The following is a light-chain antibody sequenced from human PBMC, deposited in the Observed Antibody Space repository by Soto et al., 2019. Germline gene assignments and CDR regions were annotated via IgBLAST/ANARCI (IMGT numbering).Light chain of an antibody. J-gene: IGKJ1*01. CDR2: AAS. V-gene: IGKV1-39*01. CDR1: QSISSY. CDR3: QQSYSTPWT. Sequence: DIQMTQSPSSLSASVGDRVTITCRASQSISSYLNWYQQKPGKAPKLLIYAASSLRSGVPSRFSGSGPGTDFTLTISSLQPEDFATYYCQQSYSTPWTFGQGTKVEIK.